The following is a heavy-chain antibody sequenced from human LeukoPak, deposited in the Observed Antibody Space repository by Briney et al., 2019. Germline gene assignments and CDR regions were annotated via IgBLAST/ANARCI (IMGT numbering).Heavy chain of an antibody. CDR1: GYTFTSYY. V-gene: IGHV1-46*01. CDR3: ARMAPHYDILTGYYFNASGRWWFDP. J-gene: IGHJ5*02. D-gene: IGHD3-9*01. Sequence: ASVKVSCKASGYTFTSYYMHWVRQAPGQGLEWMGIINPSGGSTSYAQKFQGRVTMTRDTSTSIVYMELSSLRSEDTAVYYCARMAPHYDILTGYYFNASGRWWFDPWGQGTLVTVSS. CDR2: INPSGGST.